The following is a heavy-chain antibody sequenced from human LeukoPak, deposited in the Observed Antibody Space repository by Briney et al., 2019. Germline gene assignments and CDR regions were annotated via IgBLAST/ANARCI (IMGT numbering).Heavy chain of an antibody. Sequence: GGSLRLSCVASGFTFSSYWMHWVRQAPGKGLVWVSRVKSDGSSTNYAASVKGRFTISRDNAKNTLYLQMNSLRAEDTAVYYCARAGRQCSSTSCYVYYYGMDVWGQGTTVTVSS. CDR1: GFTFSSYW. J-gene: IGHJ6*02. V-gene: IGHV3-74*01. CDR2: VKSDGSST. D-gene: IGHD2-2*01. CDR3: ARAGRQCSSTSCYVYYYGMDV.